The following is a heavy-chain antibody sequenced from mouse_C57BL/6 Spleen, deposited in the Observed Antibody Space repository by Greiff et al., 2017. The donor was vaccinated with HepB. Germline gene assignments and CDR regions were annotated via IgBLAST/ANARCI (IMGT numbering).Heavy chain of an antibody. Sequence: VQLQQSGPGLVQPSQSLSITCTVSGFSLTSYGVHWVRQSPGKGLEWLGVIWSGGSTDYNAAFISRLSISKDNSKSQVFFKMNSLQADDTAIYYCARRDGYDRGYYAMDYWGQGTSVTVSS. J-gene: IGHJ4*01. CDR3: ARRDGYDRGYYAMDY. D-gene: IGHD2-2*01. CDR1: GFSLTSYG. V-gene: IGHV2-2*01. CDR2: IWSGGST.